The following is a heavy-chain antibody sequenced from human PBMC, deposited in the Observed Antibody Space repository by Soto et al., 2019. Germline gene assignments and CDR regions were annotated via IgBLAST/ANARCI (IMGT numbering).Heavy chain of an antibody. CDR2: INHSGST. D-gene: IGHD6-19*01. Sequence: SETLSLTCAVYGGSFSGYYWSWIRQPPGKGLEWIGEINHSGSTNYNPSLKSRVTISVGTSKNQFSLKLSSVTAADTAVYYCALTGQQWLALGNDYWGQGTLVTVSS. CDR1: GGSFSGYY. J-gene: IGHJ4*02. V-gene: IGHV4-34*01. CDR3: ALTGQQWLALGNDY.